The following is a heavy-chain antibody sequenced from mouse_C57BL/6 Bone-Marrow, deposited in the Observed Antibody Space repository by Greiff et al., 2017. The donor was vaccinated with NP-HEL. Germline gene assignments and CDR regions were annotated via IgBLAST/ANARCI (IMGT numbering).Heavy chain of an antibody. CDR1: GYTFTSYW. Sequence: QVQLKESGAELVKPGASVKLSCKASGYTFTSYWMHWVKQRPGQGLEWIGMIHPNSGSTNYNEKFKSKATLTVDKSSSTAYMQLSSLTSEDSAVYYCARGGHWYFDVWGTGTTVTVSS. CDR3: ARGGHWYFDV. V-gene: IGHV1-64*01. CDR2: IHPNSGST. J-gene: IGHJ1*03. D-gene: IGHD3-3*01.